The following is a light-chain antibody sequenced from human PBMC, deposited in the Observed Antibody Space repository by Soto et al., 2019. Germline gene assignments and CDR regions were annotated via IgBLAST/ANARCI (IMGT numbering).Light chain of an antibody. V-gene: IGKV3-20*01. CDR3: QQYGSSPPT. J-gene: IGKJ1*01. Sequence: EIVLTQSPGTLSLSPGERATLSCRASQSVSSIFLAWYQHKPGQAPRHLIYGASTRATGIPDRFSGSGSGTDFILTISRLEPEDVAVYYCQQYGSSPPTFGHGTRVEIK. CDR2: GAS. CDR1: QSVSSIF.